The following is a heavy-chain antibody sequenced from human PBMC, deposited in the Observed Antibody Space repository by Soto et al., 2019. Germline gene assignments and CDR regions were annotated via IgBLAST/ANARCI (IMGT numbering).Heavy chain of an antibody. CDR1: GFTFSSYG. CDR3: ARDTLRGDFDY. V-gene: IGHV3-30*03. CDR2: ISYDGSNK. Sequence: VGSLRLSCAASGFTFSSYGMHWVRQAPGKGLEWVAVISYDGSNKYYADSVKGRFTISRDNAKNSLYLQMNSLRAEDTAVYYCARDTLRGDFDYWGQGTLVTVSS. J-gene: IGHJ4*02. D-gene: IGHD3-16*01.